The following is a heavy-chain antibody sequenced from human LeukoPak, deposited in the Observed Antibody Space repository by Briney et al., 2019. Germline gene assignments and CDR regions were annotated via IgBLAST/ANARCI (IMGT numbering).Heavy chain of an antibody. V-gene: IGHV4-39*01. CDR3: ARADYYGSGSYSWFDP. D-gene: IGHD3-10*01. Sequence: PSETLSLTCTVSGASISNNAYHWGWIRQPPGKGLEWLGSINYSGGTHYNPSLKSRVTISVDTSKNQFSLKLSSVTAADTAVYYCARADYYGSGSYSWFDPWGQGTLVTVSS. J-gene: IGHJ5*02. CDR1: GASISNNAYH. CDR2: INYSGGT.